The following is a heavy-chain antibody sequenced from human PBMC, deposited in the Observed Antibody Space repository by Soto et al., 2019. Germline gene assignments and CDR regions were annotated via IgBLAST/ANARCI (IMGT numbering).Heavy chain of an antibody. CDR2: IIPIFGTA. V-gene: IGHV1-69*13. CDR1: GGTFSSYA. J-gene: IGHJ6*02. Sequence: GASVKVSCKASGGTFSSYAISWVRQAPGQGLEWMGGIIPIFGTANYAQKFQGRVTITADESTSTAYMELSSLRSEDTAVYYCARDVEGYDVWSGPYYYYGMDVWGQGTTVTVSS. D-gene: IGHD3-3*01. CDR3: ARDVEGYDVWSGPYYYYGMDV.